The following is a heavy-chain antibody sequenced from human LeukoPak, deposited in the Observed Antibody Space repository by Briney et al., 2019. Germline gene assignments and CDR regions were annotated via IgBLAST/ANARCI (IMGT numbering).Heavy chain of an antibody. Sequence: PGGSLRLSCAASGFTFSSYAISWVRQAPGKGLKCVSVISGSGGSTYYADSVKGRFTISRDNSKNTLYLQMNSLRAEDTAVYYCALSFAVADGVWNYWGQGTLVTVSS. D-gene: IGHD6-19*01. CDR1: GFTFSSYA. CDR3: ALSFAVADGVWNY. CDR2: ISGSGGST. J-gene: IGHJ4*02. V-gene: IGHV3-23*01.